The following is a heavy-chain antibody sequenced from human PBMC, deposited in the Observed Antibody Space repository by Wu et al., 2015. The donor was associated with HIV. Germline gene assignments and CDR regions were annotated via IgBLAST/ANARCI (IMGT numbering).Heavy chain of an antibody. CDR3: ASAAAAGTGVYYYYGMDV. CDR2: IIPIFGTA. J-gene: IGHJ6*02. V-gene: IGHV1-69*05. Sequence: QVQLVQSGAEVKKPGSSVKVSCKASGGTFSSYAISWVRQAPGQGLEWMGGIIPIFGTANYAQKFQGRVTITTDESTSTAYMELSSLRSEDTAVYYCASAAAAGTGVYYYYGMDVWGQGTTGHRSP. D-gene: IGHD6-13*01. CDR1: GGTFSSYA.